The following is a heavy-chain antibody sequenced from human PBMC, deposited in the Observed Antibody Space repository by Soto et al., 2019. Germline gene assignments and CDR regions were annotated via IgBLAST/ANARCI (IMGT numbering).Heavy chain of an antibody. CDR1: GFSVSGND. Sequence: QLQLLESGGDLVKPGGSLRLSCAASGFSVSGNDLSWIRQAPGKGLEWVSSIGSSGRAIYYADSVNGRFTISRDNAKDSLYLHMTSLRAEDSAIYYCASHHSSGWLYFDSWGQGTLVTVSS. CDR2: IGSSGRAI. V-gene: IGHV3-11*01. J-gene: IGHJ4*02. D-gene: IGHD6-19*01. CDR3: ASHHSSGWLYFDS.